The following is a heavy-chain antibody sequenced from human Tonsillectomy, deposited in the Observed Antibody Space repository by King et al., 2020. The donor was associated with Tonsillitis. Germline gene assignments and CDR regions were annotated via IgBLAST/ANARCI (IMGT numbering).Heavy chain of an antibody. CDR2: ISAYNGNT. D-gene: IGHD2-21*02. V-gene: IGHV1-18*01. J-gene: IGHJ2*01. CDR3: ARVNCGGDCYLCGTRYFDL. Sequence: QLVQSGAEVKKPGASVKVSCKASGYTFTSYDISWVRQAPGQGLEWVGWISAYNGNTNYAQKVQGRVTMTTDTSTSTAYMELRSLRSDDTAVYYCARVNCGGDCYLCGTRYFDLWGRGTLVTVSS. CDR1: GYTFTSYD.